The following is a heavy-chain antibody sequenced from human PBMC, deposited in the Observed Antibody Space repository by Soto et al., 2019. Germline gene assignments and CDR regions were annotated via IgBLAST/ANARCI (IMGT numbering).Heavy chain of an antibody. V-gene: IGHV3-30*18. CDR2: RSYDGSNK. CDR3: AKGGEWYDFWSGLHY. Sequence: QVQLVESGGGVVQPGRSLRLSCAASGFTFSSYGMHWVCQAPGKGLEWVAVRSYDGSNKYYADSVKGRFTISRDNSKNTLYLQMNSLRAEDTAVYYCAKGGEWYDFWSGLHYWGQGTLVTVSS. CDR1: GFTFSSYG. D-gene: IGHD3-3*01. J-gene: IGHJ4*02.